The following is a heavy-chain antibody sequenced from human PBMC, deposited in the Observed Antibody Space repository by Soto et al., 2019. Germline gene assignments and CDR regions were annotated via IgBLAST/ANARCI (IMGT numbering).Heavy chain of an antibody. CDR2: IYHSGST. V-gene: IGHV4-30-2*01. D-gene: IGHD6-25*01. CDR3: ARDPDSRGSYGMDV. Sequence: SETLSLTCAVSGGSISGGGYSWSWIRQPPGKGLEWIGYIYHSGSTYYNPSLKSRVTISVDRSKNQFSLKLSSVTAADTAVYYCARDPDSRGSYGMDVWGQGTTVTVSS. CDR1: GGSISGGGYS. J-gene: IGHJ6*02.